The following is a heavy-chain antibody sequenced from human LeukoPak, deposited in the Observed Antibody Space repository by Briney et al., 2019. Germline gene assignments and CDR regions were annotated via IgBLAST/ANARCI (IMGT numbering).Heavy chain of an antibody. Sequence: GGSLRLSCAASGFTFSNYWMAWVRQAPGKGPEWVANINLDGSQKYYVDSVKGRFTISRDNAENSLYLQMNSLRAEDTAIYYCTRVGYIDEGIDYWGQGTLVTVSS. CDR3: TRVGYIDEGIDY. D-gene: IGHD5-24*01. CDR2: INLDGSQK. CDR1: GFTFSNYW. J-gene: IGHJ4*02. V-gene: IGHV3-7*04.